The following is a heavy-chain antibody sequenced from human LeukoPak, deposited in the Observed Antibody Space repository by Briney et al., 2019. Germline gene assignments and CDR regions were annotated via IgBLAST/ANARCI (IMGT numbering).Heavy chain of an antibody. V-gene: IGHV3-48*03. CDR2: ISSSGNEV. D-gene: IGHD6-13*01. J-gene: IGHJ4*02. CDR3: ARFIAAPYYFDY. Sequence: QPGGSLRLSCAASGFPFSGYEVNWVRQAPGKGLVWIAYISSSGNEVHYDVSVKGRFTISRDNALNSVDLQMNSLRAEDTAVYYCARFIAAPYYFDYWGRGTLVTVSS. CDR1: GFPFSGYE.